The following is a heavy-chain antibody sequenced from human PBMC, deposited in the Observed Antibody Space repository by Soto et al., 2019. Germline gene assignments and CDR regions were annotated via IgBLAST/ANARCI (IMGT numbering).Heavy chain of an antibody. CDR2: IDPSGSYT. Sequence: PGESLKISCKGSGYSFTRYSISWVRQMPGKGLEWMGRIDPSGSYTNYSPSFQGHVTISADKSISTAYLQWSSLKASDTAMYYCARTSMQSRGYSYGHGGMDVWGQGTTVTVSS. CDR3: ARTSMQSRGYSYGHGGMDV. V-gene: IGHV5-10-1*01. J-gene: IGHJ6*02. CDR1: GYSFTRYS. D-gene: IGHD5-18*01.